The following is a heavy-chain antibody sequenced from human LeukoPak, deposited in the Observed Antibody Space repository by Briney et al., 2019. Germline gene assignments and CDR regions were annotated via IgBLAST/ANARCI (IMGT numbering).Heavy chain of an antibody. CDR3: VRGLYCSSTSCYKDY. CDR2: IDDSGSS. Sequence: SETLSLTCAVYGGSFGGYYRSWLRQPPGKGLEWMGEIDDSGSSNYNPSLKSRVTISVDTPKNQFSLKLTSVTAADTAVYYCVRGLYCSSTSCYKDYWGQGTLVTVSS. J-gene: IGHJ4*02. V-gene: IGHV4-34*01. CDR1: GGSFGGYY. D-gene: IGHD2-2*02.